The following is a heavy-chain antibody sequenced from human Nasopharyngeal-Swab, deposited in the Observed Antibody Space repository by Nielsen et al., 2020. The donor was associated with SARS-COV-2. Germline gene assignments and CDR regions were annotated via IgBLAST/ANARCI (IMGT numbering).Heavy chain of an antibody. CDR3: AKDHSQRHSDWLSSDGLDV. V-gene: IGHV3-30*02. CDR2: IWYGGSNK. D-gene: IGHD3-9*01. J-gene: IGHJ6*02. Sequence: GESLKISCAASGFTFSSYGMHWVRQAPGKGLEWVAVIWYGGSNKYYADSVKGRFTISRDNSKNTLYLQMNSLRAEDTAVYYCAKDHSQRHSDWLSSDGLDVWGQGTMVTVSS. CDR1: GFTFSSYG.